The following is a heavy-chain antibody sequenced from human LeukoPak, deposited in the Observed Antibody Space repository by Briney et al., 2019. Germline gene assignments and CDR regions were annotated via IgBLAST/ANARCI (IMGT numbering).Heavy chain of an antibody. CDR2: ISSNGGST. D-gene: IGHD1-26*01. V-gene: IGHV3-64*01. J-gene: IGHJ6*02. Sequence: GGSLRLSCAASGFTFSSYAMHWVRQAPGKGLEYVSAISSNGGSTYYANSVKGRFTISRDNSKNTLYLQMGSLRAEGMAVYYCARGPLVGATDYYGMDVRGQGTTVTVSS. CDR1: GFTFSSYA. CDR3: ARGPLVGATDYYGMDV.